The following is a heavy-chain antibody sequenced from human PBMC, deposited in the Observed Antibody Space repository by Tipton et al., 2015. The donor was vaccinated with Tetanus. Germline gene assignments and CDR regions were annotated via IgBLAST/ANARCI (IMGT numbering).Heavy chain of an antibody. Sequence: QLVQSGAEVKQPGASVKVSCKASGYSFSTYGISWVRQAPGQGFEWMGWISAYNGNKKYAEKFQDRVTMTTERSTSTAYMELRSLRSDDTAVYFCARDMGILRYFASFDSWGQGTLVTASS. V-gene: IGHV1-18*01. CDR2: ISAYNGNK. CDR1: GYSFSTYG. D-gene: IGHD3-9*01. CDR3: ARDMGILRYFASFDS. J-gene: IGHJ4*02.